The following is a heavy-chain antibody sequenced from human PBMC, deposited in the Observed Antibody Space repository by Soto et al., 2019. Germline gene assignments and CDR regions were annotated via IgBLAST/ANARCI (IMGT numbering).Heavy chain of an antibody. D-gene: IGHD6-13*01. CDR2: IIPILGIA. CDR3: ARANGSSSSYNFDY. CDR1: GGTSSSYT. Sequence: QVQLVQSGAEVKKPGSSVKVSCKASGGTSSSYTISWVRQAPGQGLEWMGRIIPILGIANYAQKFQGRVTIPADKSTSTAYMELSSLRSEHTAVYYCARANGSSSSYNFDYWGQGTLVTLSS. J-gene: IGHJ4*02. V-gene: IGHV1-69*02.